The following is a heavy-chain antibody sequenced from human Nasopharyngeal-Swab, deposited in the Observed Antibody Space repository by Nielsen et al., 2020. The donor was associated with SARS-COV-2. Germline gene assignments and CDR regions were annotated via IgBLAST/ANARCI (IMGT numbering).Heavy chain of an antibody. CDR2: ISYDGSNK. CDR1: GFTFSSYA. CDR3: ARDLGGYPDY. D-gene: IGHD3-22*01. V-gene: IGHV3-30*04. J-gene: IGHJ4*02. Sequence: GESLKISCAASGFTFSSYAMHWVRQAPGKGLEWVAVISYDGSNKYYADSVKGRFTIPRDNSKNTLYLQMNSLRAEDTAVYYCARDLGGYPDYWGQGTLVTVSS.